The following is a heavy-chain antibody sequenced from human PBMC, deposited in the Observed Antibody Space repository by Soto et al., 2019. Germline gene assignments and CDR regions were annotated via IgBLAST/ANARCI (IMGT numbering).Heavy chain of an antibody. CDR3: ARDPMGMATLSPHYYGMDV. J-gene: IGHJ6*02. CDR2: INPNSGGT. V-gene: IGHV1-2*02. Sequence: QVQLVQSGAEVKKPGASVKVSCKASGYTFTGYYMHWVRQAPGQGLEWMGWINPNSGGTNYAQKFQGRVTMTRDTSISTAYMELSRLRSDDTAVYYCARDPMGMATLSPHYYGMDVWGQGTTVTVSS. CDR1: GYTFTGYY. D-gene: IGHD2-15*01.